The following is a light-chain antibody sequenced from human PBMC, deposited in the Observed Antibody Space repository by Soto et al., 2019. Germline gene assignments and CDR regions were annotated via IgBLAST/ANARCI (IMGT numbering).Light chain of an antibody. CDR1: SSNIGAGYD. Sequence: QSVLTQPPSVSGAPGQRVTISCTGSSSNIGAGYDVHWYQQLPGSAPKLLINGDSNRPSGVPDRFSGSKSGTSASLAITGLQAEEEADYYCQSYDSSLSVVFGGGTKVTVL. V-gene: IGLV1-40*01. J-gene: IGLJ2*01. CDR2: GDS. CDR3: QSYDSSLSVV.